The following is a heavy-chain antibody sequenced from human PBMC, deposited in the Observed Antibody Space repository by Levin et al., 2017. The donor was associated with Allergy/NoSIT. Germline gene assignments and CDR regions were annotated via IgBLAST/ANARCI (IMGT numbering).Heavy chain of an antibody. CDR1: GFTFSSYG. V-gene: IGHV3-33*01. CDR2: IWYDGSNK. J-gene: IGHJ4*02. Sequence: PGGSLRLSCAASGFTFSSYGMHWVRQAPGKGLEWVAVIWYDGSNKYYADSVKGRFTISRDNSKNTLYLQMNSLRAEDTAVYYCARDPTFLEWFRGGYYFDYWGQGTLVTVSS. CDR3: ARDPTFLEWFRGGYYFDY. D-gene: IGHD3-3*01.